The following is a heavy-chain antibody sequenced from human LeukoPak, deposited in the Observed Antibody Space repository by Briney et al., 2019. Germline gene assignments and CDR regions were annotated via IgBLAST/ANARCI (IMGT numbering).Heavy chain of an antibody. D-gene: IGHD1-26*01. Sequence: PGGSLRLSCAASGFTFSSYWMSWVRQALGKGLEWVANIKEDGSEKYYVDSVKGRFTISRDNAKNSLYLQMNSLRAENTAVYYCARGGGYHGWIDPWGQGTLVTVSS. V-gene: IGHV3-7*01. J-gene: IGHJ5*02. CDR1: GFTFSSYW. CDR3: ARGGGYHGWIDP. CDR2: IKEDGSEK.